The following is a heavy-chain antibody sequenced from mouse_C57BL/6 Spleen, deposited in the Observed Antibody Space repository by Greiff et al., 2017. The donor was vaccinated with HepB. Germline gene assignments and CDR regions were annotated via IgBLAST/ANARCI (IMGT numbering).Heavy chain of an antibody. D-gene: IGHD1-1*01. V-gene: IGHV1-81*01. CDR3: ARCGTTVASCYFDV. Sequence: QVQLQQSGAELARPGASVKLSCKASGYTFTSYGISWVKQRTGQGLEWIGEIYPRSGNTYYNEKFKGKATLTADKSSSTAYMELRSLTSEDSSVYFCARCGTTVASCYFDVWGTGTTVTVSS. J-gene: IGHJ1*03. CDR1: GYTFTSYG. CDR2: IYPRSGNT.